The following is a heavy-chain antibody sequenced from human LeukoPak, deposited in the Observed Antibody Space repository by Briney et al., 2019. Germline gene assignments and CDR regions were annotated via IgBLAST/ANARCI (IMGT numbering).Heavy chain of an antibody. J-gene: IGHJ6*02. CDR1: GGTFSSYA. CDR2: IIPIFGTA. D-gene: IGHD2-8*01. Sequence: ASVKVSCKASGGTFSSYAISWVRQAPGQGLEWMGGIIPIFGTANYAQKFQGRVTITADESTSTAYMELSSLRSEDTAVYYCARPHCTNGVCHHNYYYYGMDVWGRGTTVTVSS. V-gene: IGHV1-69*13. CDR3: ARPHCTNGVCHHNYYYYGMDV.